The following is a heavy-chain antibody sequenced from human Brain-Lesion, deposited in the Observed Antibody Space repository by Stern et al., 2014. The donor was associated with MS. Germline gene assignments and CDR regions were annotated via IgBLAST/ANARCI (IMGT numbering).Heavy chain of an antibody. CDR3: ATLSPGAGGNYYRHFDY. D-gene: IGHD1-26*01. J-gene: IGHJ4*02. Sequence: VQLVQSGAEVKKPGASVKVSCKVSGYTLTELSMHWVRQAPRKGLAWMGGFDPADGETIYAQKFQGRVTMTEDTSTDTAYMELSSLGSEDTAVYYCATLSPGAGGNYYRHFDYWGQGTLVTVSS. CDR1: GYTLTELS. CDR2: FDPADGET. V-gene: IGHV1-24*01.